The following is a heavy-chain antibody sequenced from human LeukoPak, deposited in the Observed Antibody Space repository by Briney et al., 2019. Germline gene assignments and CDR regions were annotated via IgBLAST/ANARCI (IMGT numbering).Heavy chain of an antibody. CDR1: VYALTELS. CDR3: AGDVLVSGGSYYHGY. V-gene: IGHV1-24*01. CDR2: VDPKDGAT. Sequence: ASVTVSFTVSVYALTELSIHWVRQAPGKGFEWMGGVDPKDGATVYAQRFQGRVTVTDDGPTGTTYMELSGLTSEDTALYYCAGDVLVSGGSYYHGYWGEGTLVTVSS. D-gene: IGHD3-10*01. J-gene: IGHJ4*02.